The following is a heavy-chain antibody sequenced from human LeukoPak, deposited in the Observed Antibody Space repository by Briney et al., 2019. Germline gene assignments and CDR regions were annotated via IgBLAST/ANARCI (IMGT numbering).Heavy chain of an antibody. J-gene: IGHJ4*02. Sequence: SETLSLTCAVSGGSISSGGYSWSWIRQPPGKGLEWIGYIYHSGSTYYNPSLKSRVTISVDRSKNQFSLKLSSVTAADTAVYYCARAREYYYDSSGYQYYFDYWGQGTLVTVSS. CDR2: IYHSGST. D-gene: IGHD3-22*01. V-gene: IGHV4-30-2*01. CDR1: GGSISSGGYS. CDR3: ARAREYYYDSSGYQYYFDY.